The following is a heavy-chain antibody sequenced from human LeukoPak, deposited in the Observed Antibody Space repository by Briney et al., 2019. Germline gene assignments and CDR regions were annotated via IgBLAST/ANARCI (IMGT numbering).Heavy chain of an antibody. V-gene: IGHV3-30*04. CDR3: ARDRSPAALTGYYYYGMDV. Sequence: GGSLRLSCAASGFTFSSYAMHWVRQAPGKGLEWVAVISYGGSNKYYADSVKGRFTISRDNSKNTLYLQMNSLRAEDTAVYYCARDRSPAALTGYYYYGMDVWGQGTTVAVSS. CDR1: GFTFSSYA. D-gene: IGHD2-2*01. J-gene: IGHJ6*02. CDR2: ISYGGSNK.